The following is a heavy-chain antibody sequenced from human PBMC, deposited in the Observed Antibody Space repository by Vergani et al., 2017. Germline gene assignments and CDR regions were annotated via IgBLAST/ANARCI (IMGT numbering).Heavy chain of an antibody. D-gene: IGHD6-13*01. CDR1: GYTFTSYA. V-gene: IGHV1-69*13. J-gene: IGHJ5*02. CDR3: ARDHSSSWYFWFDP. CDR2: IIPIFGTA. Sequence: QVQLVQSGAEVKKPGASVKVSCKASGYTFTSYAMHWVRQAPGQRLEWMGGIIPIFGTANYAQKFQGRVTITADESTSTAYMELSSLRSEDTAVYYCARDHSSSWYFWFDPWGQGTLVTVSS.